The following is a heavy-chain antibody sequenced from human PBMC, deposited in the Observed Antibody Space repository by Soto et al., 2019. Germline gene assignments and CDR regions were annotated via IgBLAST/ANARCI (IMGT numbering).Heavy chain of an antibody. J-gene: IGHJ5*02. CDR1: GGSISSSSYY. CDR3: ASQRYCSGGSCYVRWFDP. Sequence: QLQLQDSGPGLVKPSETLSLTCTVSGGSISSSSYYWGWIRQPPAKGLEWIGSIYYSGSTYYNPSLKSRVSISVDTSKNQFSLKLSSVTAADTAVYYCASQRYCSGGSCYVRWFDPWGEGTLVTVSS. V-gene: IGHV4-39*01. D-gene: IGHD2-15*01. CDR2: IYYSGST.